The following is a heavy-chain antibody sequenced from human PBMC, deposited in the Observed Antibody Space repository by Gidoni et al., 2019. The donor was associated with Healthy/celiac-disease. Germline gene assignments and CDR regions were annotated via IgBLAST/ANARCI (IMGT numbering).Heavy chain of an antibody. CDR1: GFTFSSYW. J-gene: IGHJ4*02. Sequence: EVQLVESGGGFVPPGGSLRLPCAASGFTFSSYWMHWVRQAPGKGLGWVSRINSDGSSTSYADSVKGRFTISRDNAKNTLYLQMNSLRAEDTAVYYCARDQAGTYFDYWGQGTLVTVSS. V-gene: IGHV3-74*01. D-gene: IGHD6-13*01. CDR2: INSDGSST. CDR3: ARDQAGTYFDY.